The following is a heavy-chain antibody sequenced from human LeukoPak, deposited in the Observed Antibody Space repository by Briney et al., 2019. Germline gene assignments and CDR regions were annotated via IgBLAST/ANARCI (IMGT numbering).Heavy chain of an antibody. CDR1: GFTFSSYG. CDR2: ISGSGGST. J-gene: IGHJ4*02. V-gene: IGHV3-23*01. CDR3: ARDIYYYDSSGYYFPGGSDY. D-gene: IGHD3-22*01. Sequence: SGGSLRLSCAASGFTFSSYGMSWVRQAPGKGLEWVSAISGSGGSTYYADSVKGRFTISRDNAKNSLYLQMNSLRAEDTAVYYCARDIYYYDSSGYYFPGGSDYWGQGTLVTVSS.